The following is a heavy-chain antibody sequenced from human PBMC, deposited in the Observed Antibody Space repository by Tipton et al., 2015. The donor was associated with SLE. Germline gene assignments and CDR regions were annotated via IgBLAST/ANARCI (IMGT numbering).Heavy chain of an antibody. V-gene: IGHV5-51*03. CDR2: IYPGDSDT. CDR3: ARLPLGYCSSTSGPHFDY. Sequence: QLVQSGAEVKKPGESLKISCKGSGYSFTRYWIGCVRQMPGKGLEWMGIIYPGDSDTRYSPSFQGQVTISADKSLSTAYLQWSSLKASDTAMYYCARLPLGYCSSTSGPHFDYWGQGTLVTVSS. D-gene: IGHD2-2*01. J-gene: IGHJ4*02. CDR1: GYSFTRYW.